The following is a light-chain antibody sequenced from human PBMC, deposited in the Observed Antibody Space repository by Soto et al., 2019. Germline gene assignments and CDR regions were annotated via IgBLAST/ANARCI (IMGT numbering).Light chain of an antibody. J-gene: IGKJ1*01. V-gene: IGKV1-5*03. Sequence: DIQLTQSPSSLSAFVGDRVTITCRASQTISSWLAWYQQKPGKAPKLLIYKASTLKSGVPSRFSGSGSGTEFTLTISSLPPDDFATYYCQHYNSYSEAFGQGTKVELK. CDR1: QTISSW. CDR3: QHYNSYSEA. CDR2: KAS.